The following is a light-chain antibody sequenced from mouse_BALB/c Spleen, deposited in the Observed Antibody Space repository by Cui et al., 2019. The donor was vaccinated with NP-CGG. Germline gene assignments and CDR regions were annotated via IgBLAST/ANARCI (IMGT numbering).Light chain of an antibody. CDR1: IGTVTTSNY. V-gene: IGLV1*01. CDR3: ALWYSNHWV. Sequence: QAVVTQASALTTSPGETVTLTCRSSIGTVTTSNYANWVQEKPDHLFTGLIGGTNNRAPGVPARFSGSLIGDKAALTIIGAQTEDEAIYFCALWYSNHWVFGGGTKLTVL. J-gene: IGLJ1*01. CDR2: GTN.